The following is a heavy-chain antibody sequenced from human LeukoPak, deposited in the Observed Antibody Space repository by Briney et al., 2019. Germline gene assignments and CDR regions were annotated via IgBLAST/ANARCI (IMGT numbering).Heavy chain of an antibody. D-gene: IGHD3-10*01. CDR2: IYSGGST. CDR3: AVTMVRGAHGMDV. J-gene: IGHJ6*02. Sequence: GGSLRLSCVASGFTVSSNYMSWVRQAPGKGLEWVSVIYSGGSTYYADSVKGRFTISRDNSKNTLYLQINSLRAEDTAVYYCAVTMVRGAHGMDVWGQGTTVTVSS. V-gene: IGHV3-53*01. CDR1: GFTVSSNY.